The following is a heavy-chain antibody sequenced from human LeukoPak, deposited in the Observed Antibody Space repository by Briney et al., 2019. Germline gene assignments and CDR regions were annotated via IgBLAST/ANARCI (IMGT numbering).Heavy chain of an antibody. D-gene: IGHD3-22*01. Sequence: GGSLRLSCAVSGITLSNYGMSWVRQAPGKGLEWVAGISGSGGSTNYADSVKGRFTISRDNPKNTLYLQMNSLRAEDTAVYYCAKRGVVIRVILVGFHKEAYYFDSWGQGALVTVSS. V-gene: IGHV3-23*01. CDR3: AKRGVVIRVILVGFHKEAYYFDS. CDR2: ISGSGGST. CDR1: GITLSNYG. J-gene: IGHJ4*02.